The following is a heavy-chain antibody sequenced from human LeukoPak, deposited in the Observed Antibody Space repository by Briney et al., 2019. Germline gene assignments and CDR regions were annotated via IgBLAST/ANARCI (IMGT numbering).Heavy chain of an antibody. D-gene: IGHD1-26*01. CDR3: AREILRDGSYLIED. CDR1: GFTFDDYA. Sequence: PGGSLRLSCAASGFTFDDYAMHWVRQAPGKGLEWVSGISWNSGSIGYADSVKGRFTVSRDNSKNTLYLQMNSLRADDTAVYYCAREILRDGSYLIEDWGQGILVTVSS. CDR2: ISWNSGSI. J-gene: IGHJ4*02. V-gene: IGHV3-9*01.